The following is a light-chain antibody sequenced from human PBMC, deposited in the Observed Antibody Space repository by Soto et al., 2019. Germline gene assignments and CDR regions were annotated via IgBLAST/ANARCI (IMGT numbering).Light chain of an antibody. J-gene: IGKJ1*01. Sequence: EIVLTQSPGTLSLSPGERATLSCRASQSVSSSYLAWYQQKLGQAPRLLIYDASYRATGIPYSFSGSGSGTDFTLTISRLEPEDSAVYYWQQYGSSPQTFGQGTKVDIK. CDR3: QQYGSSPQT. CDR2: DAS. CDR1: QSVSSSY. V-gene: IGKV3-20*01.